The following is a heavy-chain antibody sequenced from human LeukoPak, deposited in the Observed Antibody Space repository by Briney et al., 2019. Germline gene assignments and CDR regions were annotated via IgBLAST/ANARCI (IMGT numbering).Heavy chain of an antibody. Sequence: SQTLSLTCAISGDSVSSNSAAWNWIRQSPSRGLEWLGRTYYRSKWYNDYAVSVRSRTTINPDTSKNQFSLQLNSVTPEDTAVYYCAREGIAVAATEPGFDYWGQGTLVTVSS. V-gene: IGHV6-1*01. CDR3: AREGIAVAATEPGFDY. CDR1: GDSVSSNSAA. CDR2: TYYRSKWYN. J-gene: IGHJ4*02. D-gene: IGHD6-19*01.